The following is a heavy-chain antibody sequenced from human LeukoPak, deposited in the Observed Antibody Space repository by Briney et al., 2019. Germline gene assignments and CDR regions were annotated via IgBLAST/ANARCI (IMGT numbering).Heavy chain of an antibody. V-gene: IGHV3-53*01. Sequence: PGGSLRLSCEASGFAVSSNYMSWVRQAPGKGLEWVSVIYTGGSTYYADSVKGRFTISRDNSKNTVYLQMNSLRAEDTAVYYCARERGTSGYILAFWGQGTLVTVSS. D-gene: IGHD3-22*01. CDR3: ARERGTSGYILAF. CDR1: GFAVSSNY. J-gene: IGHJ4*02. CDR2: IYTGGST.